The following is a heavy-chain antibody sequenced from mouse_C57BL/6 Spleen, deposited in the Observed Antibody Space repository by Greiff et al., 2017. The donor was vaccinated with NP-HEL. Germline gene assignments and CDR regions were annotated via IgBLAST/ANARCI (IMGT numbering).Heavy chain of an antibody. V-gene: IGHV5-6*01. D-gene: IGHD2-1*01. Sequence: EVKLQESGGDLVKPGGSLKLSCAASGFTFSSYGMSWVRQTPDKRLEWVATISSGGSYTYYPDSVKGRFTISRDNAKNTLYLQMSSLKSEDTAMYYCASHYGNYLLDYWGQGTTLTVSS. CDR3: ASHYGNYLLDY. J-gene: IGHJ2*01. CDR1: GFTFSSYG. CDR2: ISSGGSYT.